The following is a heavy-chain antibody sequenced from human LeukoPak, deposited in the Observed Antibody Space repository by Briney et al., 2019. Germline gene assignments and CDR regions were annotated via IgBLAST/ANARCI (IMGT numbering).Heavy chain of an antibody. Sequence: GFLRLSCVGSGFAFGVHAMSWVRQAPGKGPEWVATIGSGADLFYAESVKGRFTISRDDPRNTVWLQMNSLRAEDTALYYCAKDWTPHNRVYDCLDAWGQGTQVTVSS. CDR3: AKDWTPHNRVYDCLDA. J-gene: IGHJ5*02. D-gene: IGHD3-16*01. V-gene: IGHV3-23*01. CDR1: GFAFGVHA. CDR2: IGSGADL.